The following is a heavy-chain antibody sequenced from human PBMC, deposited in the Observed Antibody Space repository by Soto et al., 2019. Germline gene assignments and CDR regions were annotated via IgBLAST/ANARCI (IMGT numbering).Heavy chain of an antibody. D-gene: IGHD5-18*01. CDR1: GYTFTKND. V-gene: IGHV1-8*01. CDR2: LNPGSGET. CDR3: ARMASCGSLNWFDP. J-gene: IGHJ5*02. Sequence: SVKVSFKASGYTFTKNDVTWVRQATGQGREWMGWLNPGSGETGYAQKFQGRVTMTRNISIATAYMELSSLRSEDTAIYYCARMASCGSLNWFDPWGQGTLVTGSS.